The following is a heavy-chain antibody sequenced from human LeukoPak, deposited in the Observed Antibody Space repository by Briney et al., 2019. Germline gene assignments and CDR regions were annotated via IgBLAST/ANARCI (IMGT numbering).Heavy chain of an antibody. D-gene: IGHD3-9*01. V-gene: IGHV3-11*01. Sequence: GGSLRLSCAASGFTFSDYYMSWIRQAPGKGLEWVSYISSSGSTIYYADSVKGRFTISRDNAKNSLYLQMSSLRAEDTAVYYCARDRHRYYDILTGYQRSHDAFDIWGQGTMVTVSS. CDR2: ISSSGSTI. CDR1: GFTFSDYY. CDR3: ARDRHRYYDILTGYQRSHDAFDI. J-gene: IGHJ3*02.